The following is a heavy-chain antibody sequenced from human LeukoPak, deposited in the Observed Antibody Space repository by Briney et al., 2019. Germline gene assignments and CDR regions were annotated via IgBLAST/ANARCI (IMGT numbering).Heavy chain of an antibody. CDR3: ARIGLPSSSTYYYYMDV. Sequence: SETLSLTCAVYGGSFSGYYWSWIRQPPGKGLEWIGEIDHSGSTNYNPSLKSRVTISVDTSKNQFSLKVSSVTAADTAVYYCARIGLPSSSTYYYYMDVWGKGTTVTISS. J-gene: IGHJ6*03. CDR2: IDHSGST. V-gene: IGHV4-34*01. CDR1: GGSFSGYY. D-gene: IGHD2-2*01.